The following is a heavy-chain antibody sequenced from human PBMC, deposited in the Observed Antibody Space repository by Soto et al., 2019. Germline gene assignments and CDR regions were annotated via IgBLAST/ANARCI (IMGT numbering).Heavy chain of an antibody. Sequence: SGPTLVNPTQTLTLTCTFSGFSLSTSGMCVSWIRQPPGKALEWLARIDWDDDKYYSTSLKTRLTISKDTSKNQVVLTMTNMDPVDTATYYCARIDRAPGSGWSRVDYWGQGTLVTVSS. CDR2: IDWDDDK. CDR3: ARIDRAPGSGWSRVDY. J-gene: IGHJ4*02. D-gene: IGHD6-19*01. V-gene: IGHV2-70*11. CDR1: GFSLSTSGMC.